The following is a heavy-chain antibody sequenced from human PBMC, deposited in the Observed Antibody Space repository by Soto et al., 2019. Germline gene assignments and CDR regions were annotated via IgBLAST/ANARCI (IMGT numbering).Heavy chain of an antibody. CDR2: ISYDGSNK. J-gene: IGHJ4*02. D-gene: IGHD3-22*01. CDR3: TKEFSDSTRYYLQTLDY. Sequence: GGSLRLSCAASGFTFSSYGMHWVRQAPGKGLEWVAVISYDGSNKYYADSVKGRFTISRDNSKNTLYLQMNSLRAEDTAVYYCTKEFSDSTRYYLQTLDYWGQGTLVTVSS. CDR1: GFTFSSYG. V-gene: IGHV3-30*18.